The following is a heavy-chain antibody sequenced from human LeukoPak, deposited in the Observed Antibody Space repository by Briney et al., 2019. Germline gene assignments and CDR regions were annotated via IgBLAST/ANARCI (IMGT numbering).Heavy chain of an antibody. J-gene: IGHJ6*02. Sequence: GGSLRLSCAASGFNFSSYGMHWVRQAPGKGLEWVAVISYDGSNKYYADSVKGRFTISRDNSKNTLYLQMNSLRAEDTAVYYCAKDMLRDTVTMGHYYYYGMDVWGQGTTVTVSS. CDR2: ISYDGSNK. V-gene: IGHV3-30*18. CDR3: AKDMLRDTVTMGHYYYYGMDV. D-gene: IGHD4-17*01. CDR1: GFNFSSYG.